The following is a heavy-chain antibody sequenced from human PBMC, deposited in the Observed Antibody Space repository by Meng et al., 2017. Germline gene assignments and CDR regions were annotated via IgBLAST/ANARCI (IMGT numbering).Heavy chain of an antibody. CDR1: GFSINTNYY. J-gene: IGHJ4*02. V-gene: IGHV4-38-2*02. Sequence: SETLSLTCTVSGFSINTNYYWGWIRQPPGKGLEWIGNFHHSGTTNYNPSRKSRVTISVDTSKNQFSLKLNSVSAADTAVYYCTRASVWYSGEYWGQGTLVTVSS. CDR2: FHHSGTT. CDR3: TRASVWYSGEY. D-gene: IGHD1-26*01.